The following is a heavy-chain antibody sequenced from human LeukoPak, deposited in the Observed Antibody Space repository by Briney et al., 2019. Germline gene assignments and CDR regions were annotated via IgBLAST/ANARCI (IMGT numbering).Heavy chain of an antibody. V-gene: IGHV1-69*13. D-gene: IGHD3-9*01. CDR2: IIPIFGTA. J-gene: IGHJ6*04. CDR1: GGTFSSYA. Sequence: GASVKVSCKASGGTFSSYAISWVRQAPGQGLEWMGGIIPIFGTANYAQKFQGRVTITADESTSTAYMELSSLRSEDTAVYYCAGGYYDILTGPIYYYGMDVWGKGTTVTVSS. CDR3: AGGYYDILTGPIYYYGMDV.